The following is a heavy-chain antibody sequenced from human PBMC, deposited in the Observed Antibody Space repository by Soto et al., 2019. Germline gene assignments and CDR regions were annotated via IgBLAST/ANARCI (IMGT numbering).Heavy chain of an antibody. CDR3: AKWHPLNP. D-gene: IGHD2-8*01. CDR1: GVSISNTEW. CDR2: VHPSGNT. J-gene: IGHJ5*02. Sequence: VQVQESGPGLVKPSGTLSLTCTVSGVSISNTEWWSWVRQPPGKGLEWMGEVHPSGNTNYNPSLKGRVTMSVDKSKNQFSLMLRSVTAADTAIYYCAKWHPLNPWGQGTLVTVSS. V-gene: IGHV4-4*02.